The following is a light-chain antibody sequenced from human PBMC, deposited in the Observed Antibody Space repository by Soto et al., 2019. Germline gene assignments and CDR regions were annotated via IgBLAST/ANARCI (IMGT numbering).Light chain of an antibody. Sequence: EIVLTQSPATLSLSPGERATLSCRASQTVYNYLAWYQQRPGQAPRLLIYDASNRATGIPARFSGSGSGTDFTLTITSLEHEDLAVYFCQQRYDWPLTFGGGSRIEIK. CDR3: QQRYDWPLT. CDR2: DAS. V-gene: IGKV3-11*01. CDR1: QTVYNY. J-gene: IGKJ4*01.